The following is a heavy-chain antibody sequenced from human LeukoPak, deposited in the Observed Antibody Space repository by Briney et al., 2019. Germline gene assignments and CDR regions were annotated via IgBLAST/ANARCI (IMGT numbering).Heavy chain of an antibody. CDR2: IIPTFGTA. Sequence: GASVKVSCKASGGTFISYAISWVRQAPGQGLEWMGGIIPTFGTANYAQKFQGRVTITADESTSTAYMELSSLRSEDTAVYYCARSAVCSSTSCSPYFDYWGQGTLVTVSS. D-gene: IGHD2-2*01. J-gene: IGHJ4*02. CDR1: GGTFISYA. CDR3: ARSAVCSSTSCSPYFDY. V-gene: IGHV1-69*13.